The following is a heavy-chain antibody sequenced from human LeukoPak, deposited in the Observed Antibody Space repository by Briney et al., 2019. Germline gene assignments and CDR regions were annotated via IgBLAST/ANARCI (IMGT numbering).Heavy chain of an antibody. CDR3: ARAISILRGGMDV. CDR1: GFTFSSSS. J-gene: IGHJ6*02. V-gene: IGHV3-21*01. Sequence: GGSLRLSCAASGFTFSSSSMNWVRQAPGKGLEWVSSISSSSSYIYYADSVKGRFTISRDNAKNSLYLQMDSLRAEDTGVYYCARAISILRGGMDVWGQGTTVTVSS. D-gene: IGHD5-24*01. CDR2: ISSSSSYI.